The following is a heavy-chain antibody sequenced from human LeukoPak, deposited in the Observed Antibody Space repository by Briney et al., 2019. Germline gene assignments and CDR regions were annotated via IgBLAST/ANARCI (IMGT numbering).Heavy chain of an antibody. CDR1: GGSISSYY. V-gene: IGHV4-59*01. CDR3: ARARSSFGTGTGYYYYYMDV. CDR2: IYYSGST. Sequence: SETLSLTCPVSGGSISSYYWSWIRQPPGKGLEWIGYIYYSGSTNYNPSLKSRVTISVDTSKNQFSLKLSSVTAADTAVYYCARARSSFGTGTGYYYYYMDVWGKGTTVTVSS. J-gene: IGHJ6*03. D-gene: IGHD1-1*01.